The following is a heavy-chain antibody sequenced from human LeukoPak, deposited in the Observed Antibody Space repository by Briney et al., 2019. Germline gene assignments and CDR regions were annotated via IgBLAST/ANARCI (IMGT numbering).Heavy chain of an antibody. Sequence: SGPTLVNPTQTLTLTCTFSGFSLSTSGVGVGWIRQPPGKALEWLALIYWNDDKRYSPSLKSRLTITKDTSKNQVVLTMTNMDPVDTATYYCAHSPSGYCSSTSYYHRAFDIWGQGTMVTVSS. CDR2: IYWNDDK. V-gene: IGHV2-5*01. J-gene: IGHJ3*02. D-gene: IGHD2-2*01. CDR1: GFSLSTSGVG. CDR3: AHSPSGYCSSTSYYHRAFDI.